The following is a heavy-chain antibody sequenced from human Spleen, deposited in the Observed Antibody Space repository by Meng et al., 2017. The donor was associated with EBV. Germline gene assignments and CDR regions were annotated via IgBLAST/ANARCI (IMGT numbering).Heavy chain of an antibody. Sequence: QVQLVQSGAEVKTPGASVKVSCETSGYTFTDYYIHWVRQAPGQGLEWMGRIIPNSGDTDYAQNFQDRVTMTRDTSISSAYMELNSLRPDDTAIYYCAGGHFDYWGQGTLVTVSA. CDR3: AGGHFDY. D-gene: IGHD2-15*01. V-gene: IGHV1-2*06. CDR1: GYTFTDYY. J-gene: IGHJ4*02. CDR2: IIPNSGDT.